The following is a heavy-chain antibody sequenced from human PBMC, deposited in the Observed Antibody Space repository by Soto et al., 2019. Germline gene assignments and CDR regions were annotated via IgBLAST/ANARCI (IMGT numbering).Heavy chain of an antibody. CDR2: IYRYGST. V-gene: IGHV4-4*02. Sequence: QVQLQESGPRLVKPSGTLSLTCAVYGGSLSSCNWWSWVRQPPGKGLEWIGEIYRYGSTSYNPSLKRRVTIAADKSKNQISLKMTSLTAADTAVYFCSGGGRPGQIDWFDPWGQGILVTVSS. CDR1: GGSLSSCNW. D-gene: IGHD2-21*01. J-gene: IGHJ5*02. CDR3: SGGGRPGQIDWFDP.